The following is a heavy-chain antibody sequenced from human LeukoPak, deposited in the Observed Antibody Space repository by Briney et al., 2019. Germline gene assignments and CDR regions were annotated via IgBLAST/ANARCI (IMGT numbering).Heavy chain of an antibody. J-gene: IGHJ4*02. V-gene: IGHV3-7*01. CDR1: GFTFSSYW. CDR3: ARDDRGVRYYDSSGVFDY. Sequence: PGGSLRLSCAASGFTFSSYWMSWVRQAPGKGLEWVANIKQDGSEKYYVDSVKGRFTISRDNAKNSLYLQMNSLRAEDTAVYYCARDDRGVRYYDSSGVFDYWGQGTLVTVSS. CDR2: IKQDGSEK. D-gene: IGHD3-22*01.